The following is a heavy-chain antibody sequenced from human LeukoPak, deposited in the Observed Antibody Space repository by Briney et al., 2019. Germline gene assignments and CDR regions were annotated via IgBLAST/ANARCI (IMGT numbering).Heavy chain of an antibody. CDR2: ISSSSSYI. CDR1: GFTFSSYS. Sequence: GGSLRLSCAASGFTFSSYSMNWVRQAPGKGLEWVSSISSSSSYIYYADSVKGRFTISRDNAKNSLYLQMNSLRAEDTAVYYCARDQPGYYYDSSGYRVGDAFDIWGQGTMVTVYS. D-gene: IGHD3-22*01. CDR3: ARDQPGYYYDSSGYRVGDAFDI. J-gene: IGHJ3*02. V-gene: IGHV3-21*01.